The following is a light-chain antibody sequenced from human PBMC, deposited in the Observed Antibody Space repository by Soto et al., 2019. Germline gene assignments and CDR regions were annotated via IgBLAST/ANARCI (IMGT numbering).Light chain of an antibody. CDR2: SVN. CDR1: AGEVTSGYY. J-gene: IGLJ3*02. CDR3: LVYGSGAWV. V-gene: IGLV7-43*01. Sequence: QTVVTQEPSLTVSPGGTVTLTCASSAGEVTSGYYPNWVRQKPGQAPRTLIYSVNNKHSWTPARFSGSLLGGKATLTLSGAQFEDEADYYCLVYGSGAWVFGGGTKLTVL.